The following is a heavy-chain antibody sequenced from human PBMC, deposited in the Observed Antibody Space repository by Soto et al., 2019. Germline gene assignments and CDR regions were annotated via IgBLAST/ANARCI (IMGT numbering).Heavy chain of an antibody. V-gene: IGHV1-2*04. CDR2: INPNSGGT. D-gene: IGHD5-12*01. CDR3: ARGADIVATMDAFDI. CDR1: GYTFTGYY. Sequence: ASVKVSCKASGYTFTGYYMHWVRQAPGQGLEWMGWINPNSGGTNYAQKFQGWVTMTRDTSISTAYMELRRLRSDDTDVYYCARGADIVATMDAFDIWGQGTMVTVSS. J-gene: IGHJ3*02.